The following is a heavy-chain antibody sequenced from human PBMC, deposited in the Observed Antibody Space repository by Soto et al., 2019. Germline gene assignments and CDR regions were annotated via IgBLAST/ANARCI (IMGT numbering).Heavy chain of an antibody. J-gene: IGHJ6*02. CDR3: VQTRCGGDCLEIYSSHAYNGLDV. D-gene: IGHD2-21*02. CDR2: LYWDDDQ. Sequence: QVTLKESGPTLVKPTQTLTLTCTVSGLSLRTTGVGVGWVRQPPGKALEWLALLYWDDDQRHSPSLRSRLTIAKDLSEKQVVHTMTNMDTVDTATYYCVQTRCGGDCLEIYSSHAYNGLDVWGQGTTVTVSS. V-gene: IGHV2-5*02. CDR1: GLSLRTTGVG.